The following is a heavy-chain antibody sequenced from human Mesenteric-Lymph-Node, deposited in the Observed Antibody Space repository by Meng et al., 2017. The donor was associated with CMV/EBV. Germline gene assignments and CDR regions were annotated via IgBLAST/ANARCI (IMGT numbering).Heavy chain of an antibody. CDR1: GFTFRLFG. CDR3: AREYSYGPEPVDF. V-gene: IGHV3-23*01. Sequence: GESLKISCAASGFTFRLFGMDWVRQAPGKGLEWVARTNGGGDSTYYADSVKGRFTVSSDNSKSTLNLQMSSLRAEDTATYYCAREYSYGPEPVDFWGQGTLVTVSS. J-gene: IGHJ4*02. D-gene: IGHD5-18*01. CDR2: TNGGGDST.